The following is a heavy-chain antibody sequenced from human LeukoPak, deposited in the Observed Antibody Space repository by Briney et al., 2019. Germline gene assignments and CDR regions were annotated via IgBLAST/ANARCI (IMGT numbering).Heavy chain of an antibody. D-gene: IGHD3-22*01. CDR3: ARVTYYYDSSRLSYHYYMDV. V-gene: IGHV4-59*01. CDR1: SFSISSYY. J-gene: IGHJ6*03. CDR2: IYYSGST. Sequence: SETLSLTCTVSSFSISSYYWSWLRQPPGKGLVGFGYIYYSGSTNYNPSLKSRVTISVDTSKNQFSLKLSSVTAADTAVYYCARVTYYYDSSRLSYHYYMDVWGKGTTVTVSS.